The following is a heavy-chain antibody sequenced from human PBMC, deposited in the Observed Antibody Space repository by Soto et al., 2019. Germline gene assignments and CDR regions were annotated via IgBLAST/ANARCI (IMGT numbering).Heavy chain of an antibody. J-gene: IGHJ3*02. CDR3: ARPHFTSPGEDAFDI. CDR1: GYTFTSYD. Sequence: QVQLVQSGAEVKKPGASVKVSCKASGYTFTSYDINWVRQATGQGLEWMGWMNPNSGNTGYAQKFQGRVTMTRNTSISTAYMELSSLRSEDTAVYYWARPHFTSPGEDAFDIWGQGTMVTVSS. CDR2: MNPNSGNT. D-gene: IGHD3-10*01. V-gene: IGHV1-8*01.